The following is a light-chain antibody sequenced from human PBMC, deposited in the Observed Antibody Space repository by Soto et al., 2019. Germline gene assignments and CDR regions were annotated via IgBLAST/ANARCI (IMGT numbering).Light chain of an antibody. V-gene: IGLV2-14*01. Sequence: QSVVTQPASVSGAPGQASTISCTGTSSDVGTYNYVSWYQHHPGKAPKLIIYEVSNRPSGVSNRFSGSKSGSTASLTISGLQAEDEADYHCTSYTRDTALVFGTGTKVTVL. CDR2: EVS. CDR3: TSYTRDTALV. CDR1: SSDVGTYNY. J-gene: IGLJ1*01.